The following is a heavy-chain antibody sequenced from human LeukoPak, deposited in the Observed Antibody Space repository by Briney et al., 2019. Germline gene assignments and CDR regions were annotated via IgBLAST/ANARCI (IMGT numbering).Heavy chain of an antibody. V-gene: IGHV3-9*01. CDR1: GFPFSNAW. CDR3: AKDEAATGNDAFDI. Sequence: GGSLRLSCAASGFPFSNAWMSWVRQAPGKGLEWVSGISWNSGSIVYADSVKGRFTISRDNAKNSLYLQMNSLRAEDTALYYCAKDEAATGNDAFDIWGQGTMVTVSS. J-gene: IGHJ3*02. D-gene: IGHD6-25*01. CDR2: ISWNSGSI.